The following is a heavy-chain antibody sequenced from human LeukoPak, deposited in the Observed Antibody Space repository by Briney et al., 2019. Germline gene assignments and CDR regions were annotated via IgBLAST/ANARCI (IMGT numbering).Heavy chain of an antibody. CDR3: ARDRNCSGGGCFRSFDF. CDR1: GGSLSSGGYY. CDR2: VFHTGYT. V-gene: IGHV4-31*03. J-gene: IGHJ4*02. D-gene: IGHD2-15*01. Sequence: SETLSLTCTVSGGSLSSGGYYWTWIRQHPGKGLEWVGCVFHTGYTYYNPSLKSRVTISVDTSKNQFSLKLTSVTAADTAMYYCARDRNCSGGGCFRSFDFWGQGILVTVSS.